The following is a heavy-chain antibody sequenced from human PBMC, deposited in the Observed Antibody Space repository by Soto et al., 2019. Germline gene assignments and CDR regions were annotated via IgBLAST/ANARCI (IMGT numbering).Heavy chain of an antibody. V-gene: IGHV3-11*01. Sequence: GGSLRLSCAASGFTFNDYYMTWIRQAPGKGLEWVSYISSSGTGIYYPDSVKGRLTISRDNAKNSLYLQMSSLRAEDTAVYYCARAYSDAFDIWGQGTVVTV. D-gene: IGHD2-15*01. CDR1: GFTFNDYY. J-gene: IGHJ3*02. CDR2: ISSSGTGI. CDR3: ARAYSDAFDI.